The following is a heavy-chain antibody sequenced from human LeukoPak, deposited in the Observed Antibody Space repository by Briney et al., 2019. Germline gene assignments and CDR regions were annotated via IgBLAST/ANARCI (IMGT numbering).Heavy chain of an antibody. V-gene: IGHV3-53*01. CDR2: IYSGGST. Sequence: GGSLRLSCAASGFTVSSNYMSWVRQAPGKGLEWVSVIYSGGSTYYADSVKGRFTISRDNSKNTLYLQMNSLRAEDTAVYYCASAPTTDYYYCKDVWGKGTTVTVSS. J-gene: IGHJ6*04. D-gene: IGHD1-26*01. CDR3: ASAPTTDYYYCKDV. CDR1: GFTVSSNY.